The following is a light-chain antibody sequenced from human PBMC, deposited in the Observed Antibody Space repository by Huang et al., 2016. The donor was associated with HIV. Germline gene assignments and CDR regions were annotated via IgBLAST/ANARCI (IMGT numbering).Light chain of an antibody. V-gene: IGKV3-15*01. J-gene: IGKJ3*01. CDR2: GAS. Sequence: EIVLTQSPATLSVSPGERATLSCRASQSISTYLAWYQHKPAQAPRLLNYGASTRASGIPASFSGSGSGTEFTLTISSLQSEDFAVYYCQQYNNWPPGVTFGPGTKVDIK. CDR3: QQYNNWPPGVT. CDR1: QSISTY.